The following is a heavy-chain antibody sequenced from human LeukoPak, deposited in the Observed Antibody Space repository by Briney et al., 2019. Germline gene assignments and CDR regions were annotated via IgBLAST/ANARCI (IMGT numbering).Heavy chain of an antibody. D-gene: IGHD4/OR15-4a*01. CDR2: IYYSGST. V-gene: IGHV4-59*08. Sequence: PSETLSLTCTVSGGSISSYYWSWIRQPPGKGLEWIGYIYYSGSTNYNPSLKSRVTISVDTSKNQFSLKLNSVTAADTTVYYCARHRETIYDAFDIWGLGTMVTVSS. CDR3: ARHRETIYDAFDI. J-gene: IGHJ3*02. CDR1: GGSISSYY.